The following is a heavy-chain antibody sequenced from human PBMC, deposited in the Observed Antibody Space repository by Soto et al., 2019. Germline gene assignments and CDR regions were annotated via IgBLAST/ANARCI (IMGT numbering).Heavy chain of an antibody. Sequence: PGESLKISCKGSGYSFTSYWIGWVRQMPGKGLEWMGRIDPSDSYTNYSPSFQGHVTISADKSISTAYLQWSSLKASDTAMYYCARQRGIAAAGTYYYGMDVWGQGTTVTVSS. J-gene: IGHJ6*02. D-gene: IGHD6-13*01. CDR2: IDPSDSYT. CDR3: ARQRGIAAAGTYYYGMDV. CDR1: GYSFTSYW. V-gene: IGHV5-10-1*01.